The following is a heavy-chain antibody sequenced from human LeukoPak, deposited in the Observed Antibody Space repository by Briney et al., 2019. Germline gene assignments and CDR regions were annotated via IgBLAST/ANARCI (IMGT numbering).Heavy chain of an antibody. CDR2: IYHSGST. CDR1: GGSISSGGYS. CDR3: ARSGIAARSYYYYGMDV. V-gene: IGHV4-30-2*01. J-gene: IGHJ6*02. D-gene: IGHD6-6*01. Sequence: PSQTLSLTCAVSGGSISSGGYSWSWLRQPPGKGLEWIGYIYHSGSTYYNPSLKSRVTISVDRSKNQFSLKLSSVTAADTAVYYCARSGIAARSYYYYGMDVWGQGTTVTVSS.